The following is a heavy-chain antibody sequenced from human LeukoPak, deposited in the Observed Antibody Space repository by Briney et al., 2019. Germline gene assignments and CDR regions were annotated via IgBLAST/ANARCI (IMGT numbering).Heavy chain of an antibody. CDR2: ISYSGRT. V-gene: IGHV4-59*08. CDR1: GGSINSHH. Sequence: SGTLSLTCTVSGGSINSHHWAWIRQPPGKGLEWIGYISYSGRTNYNPSLKSRVTISVDTSKNQFSLKLSSVTAADTAVYYSARLSDSSGYLPDWGPGTPGTGSS. D-gene: IGHD3-22*01. CDR3: ARLSDSSGYLPD. J-gene: IGHJ4*02.